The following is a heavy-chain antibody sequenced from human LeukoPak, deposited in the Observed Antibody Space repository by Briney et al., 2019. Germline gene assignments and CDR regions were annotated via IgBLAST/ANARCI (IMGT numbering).Heavy chain of an antibody. CDR2: IRRRAYGGAA. CDR3: SRNGLVDFDY. J-gene: IGHJ4*02. V-gene: IGHV3-49*04. Sequence: QSGGSLRPSCTTYGFAFDDFAMSWVRQPAGKGLEWVGFIRRRAYGGAAEYAASVKGRFIISRDDSKGIAYLQMNSLKTEDTAVYYCSRNGLVDFDYWGQGSRVIVSP. CDR1: GFAFDDFA.